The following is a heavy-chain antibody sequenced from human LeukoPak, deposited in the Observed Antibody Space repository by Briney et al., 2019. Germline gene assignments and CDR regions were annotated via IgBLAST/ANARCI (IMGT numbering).Heavy chain of an antibody. CDR3: ARAPRYDILTGYYTTTHYYGMDV. Sequence: GASVKVSCKASGYTFTSYGISWVRQAPGQGLEWMGWISAYNGNTNYAQKLQGRVTMTTDTSTSTAYMELRSLRSDDTAVYYCARAPRYDILTGYYTTTHYYGMDVWGQGTTVTVSS. CDR1: GYTFTSYG. CDR2: ISAYNGNT. J-gene: IGHJ6*02. D-gene: IGHD3-9*01. V-gene: IGHV1-18*01.